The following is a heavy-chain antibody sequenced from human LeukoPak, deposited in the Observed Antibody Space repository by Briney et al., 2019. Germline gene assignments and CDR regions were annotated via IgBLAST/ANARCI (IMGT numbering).Heavy chain of an antibody. CDR3: AKGPGAYYYGSGRFDP. V-gene: IGHV3-9*03. J-gene: IGHJ5*02. CDR2: ISWNSGSI. D-gene: IGHD3-10*01. CDR1: GFTFDDYA. Sequence: GRSLRLSCAASGFTFDDYAMHWVRQAPGKGLEWVSGISWNSGSIGYADSVKGRFTISRDNAKISLYLQMNSLRAEDMALYYCAKGPGAYYYGSGRFDPWGQGTLVTVSS.